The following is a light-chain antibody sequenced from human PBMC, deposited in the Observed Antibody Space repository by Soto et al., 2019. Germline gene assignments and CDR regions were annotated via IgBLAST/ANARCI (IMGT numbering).Light chain of an antibody. V-gene: IGLV1-40*01. CDR3: QSYDSSLSGYV. Sequence: QSALTQPPSVSGAPGQRVIISCTGSSSNIGAGYDVHWYQQLPGTAPKLLIYGNSNRPSGVPDRFSGSKSGTSASLAITGLQAEDEADHYCQSYDSSLSGYVFGTGTKVTVL. CDR1: SSNIGAGYD. CDR2: GNS. J-gene: IGLJ1*01.